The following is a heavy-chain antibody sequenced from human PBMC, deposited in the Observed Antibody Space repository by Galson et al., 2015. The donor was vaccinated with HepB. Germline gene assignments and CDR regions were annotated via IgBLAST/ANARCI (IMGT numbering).Heavy chain of an antibody. CDR3: ATSGYIGYDRPS. D-gene: IGHD5-12*01. J-gene: IGHJ5*02. CDR2: IRLRGGDT. CDR1: GFSFGTYA. V-gene: IGHV3-23*01. Sequence: SLRLSCAASGFSFGTYAMAWVRQAPGKGLEWISVIRLRGGDTSYADSVQGRFSISRDNSKNTLYLQMTSLRGEGTAIYYCATSGYIGYDRPSWGQGTLVIVSS.